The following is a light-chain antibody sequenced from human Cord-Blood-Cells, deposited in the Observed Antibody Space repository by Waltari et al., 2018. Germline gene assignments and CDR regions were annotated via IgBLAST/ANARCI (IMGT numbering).Light chain of an antibody. CDR3: GSSTSSSTLVV. V-gene: IGLV2-14*01. CDR2: DVS. J-gene: IGLJ2*01. CDR1: SSDVGGYNY. Sequence: QSALTQPASVSGSPGQSITISCTGTSSDVGGYNYVSWYQQHPGKAPKLMIYDVSNGPSGVANRFYGSKSGNPASLTISGLQAEDEADYYRGSSTSSSTLVVFGAGTKLTVL.